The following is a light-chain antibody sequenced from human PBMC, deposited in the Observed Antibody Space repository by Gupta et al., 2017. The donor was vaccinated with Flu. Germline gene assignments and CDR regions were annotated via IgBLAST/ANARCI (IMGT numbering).Light chain of an antibody. V-gene: IGLV7-43*01. CDR1: AGAVTSDYY. J-gene: IGLJ3*02. CDR3: LRYYGGAQGV. Sequence: QTVVTQEPSLTVSPGGTVTLTCASSAGAVTSDYYPNWFQQKPGQPPRALIYSTTIKYSWTPARFSGSVRGGKAALTLSGAQPEDESEYYCLRYYGGAQGVFGGGTKLTVL. CDR2: STT.